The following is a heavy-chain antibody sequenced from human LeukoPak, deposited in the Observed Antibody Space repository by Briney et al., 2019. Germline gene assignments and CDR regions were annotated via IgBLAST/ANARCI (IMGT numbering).Heavy chain of an antibody. J-gene: IGHJ6*02. D-gene: IGHD2-21*02. Sequence: GGSLRLSCAASGFTFSSYGMHWVREAPGKGLEWVAVISYDGSNKYYADSVKGRFTIPRDNSKNTLYLQMNSLRAEDTAVYYCAKETAYYGMDVWGQGTTVTVSS. V-gene: IGHV3-30*18. CDR1: GFTFSSYG. CDR2: ISYDGSNK. CDR3: AKETAYYGMDV.